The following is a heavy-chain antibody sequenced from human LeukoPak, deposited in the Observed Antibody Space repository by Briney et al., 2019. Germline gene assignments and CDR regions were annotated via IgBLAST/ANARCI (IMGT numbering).Heavy chain of an antibody. J-gene: IGHJ4*02. Sequence: GGSLRLSCAASGFTFSNYAVTWVRQAPGKGLEWVSAINGDGGATYYADSVKGRFTISRANSKNTLSLQMNSLTAEDTAIYYCAKAWYSSGWNYFDYWGQGTLVTVSS. D-gene: IGHD6-19*01. CDR2: INGDGGAT. CDR3: AKAWYSSGWNYFDY. V-gene: IGHV3-23*01. CDR1: GFTFSNYA.